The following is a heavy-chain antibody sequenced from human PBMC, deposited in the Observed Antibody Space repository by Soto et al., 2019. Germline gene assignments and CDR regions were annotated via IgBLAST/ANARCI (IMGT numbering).Heavy chain of an antibody. J-gene: IGHJ4*02. D-gene: IGHD6-19*01. Sequence: GASVKVSCKASGFSINNHFTHWIRQAPGQGLEWMGIMSASGDAQKSSKRFQGRISMTWDTSSSTIYLEVNSLTSEDTAVYYCARDWRYSSGLDYWGQGTLVTVSS. V-gene: IGHV1-46*02. CDR1: GFSINNHF. CDR2: MSASGDAQ. CDR3: ARDWRYSSGLDY.